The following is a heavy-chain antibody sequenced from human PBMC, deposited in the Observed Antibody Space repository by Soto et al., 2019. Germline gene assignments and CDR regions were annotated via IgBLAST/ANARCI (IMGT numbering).Heavy chain of an antibody. CDR3: ARDSIMITFGGVIEPNAFDI. D-gene: IGHD3-16*02. Sequence: EVQLVESGGGLVKPGGSLRLSCAASGFTFSSYSMNLVRQAPGKGLEWVSSISSSSSYIYYADSVKGRFTISRDNAKNSLYLQMNSLRAEDTAVYYCARDSIMITFGGVIEPNAFDIWGQGTMVTVSS. CDR1: GFTFSSYS. J-gene: IGHJ3*02. CDR2: ISSSSSYI. V-gene: IGHV3-21*01.